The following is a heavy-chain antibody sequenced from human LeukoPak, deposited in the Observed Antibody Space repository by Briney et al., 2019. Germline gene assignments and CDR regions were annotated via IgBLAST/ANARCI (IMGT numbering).Heavy chain of an antibody. V-gene: IGHV1-2*02. D-gene: IGHD2-2*01. J-gene: IGHJ4*02. Sequence: GASVKVSCKASGYTFTGYYMHWVRQAPGQGLEWMGWINPSSGGTNYAQKFQGRVTMTRDTSISTAYMELSRLRSDDTAVYYCARDGGVVVPAAPNYWGQGTLVTVSS. CDR3: ARDGGVVVPAAPNY. CDR1: GYTFTGYY. CDR2: INPSSGGT.